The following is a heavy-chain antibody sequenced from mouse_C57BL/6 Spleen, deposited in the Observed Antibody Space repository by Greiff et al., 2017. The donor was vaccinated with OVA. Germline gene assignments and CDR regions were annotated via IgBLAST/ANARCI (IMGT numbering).Heavy chain of an antibody. CDR2: IYPGSGNT. D-gene: IGHD1-1*01. Sequence: QVQLQQSGAELVRPGASVKLSCKASGYTFTDYYINWVKQRPGQGLEWIARIYPGSGNTYYNEKFKGKATLTAEQSSSTAYMQLSSLTSEDSAGYFCASPGSSPAWFAYWGQGTLVTVSA. CDR1: GYTFTDYY. J-gene: IGHJ3*01. V-gene: IGHV1-76*01. CDR3: ASPGSSPAWFAY.